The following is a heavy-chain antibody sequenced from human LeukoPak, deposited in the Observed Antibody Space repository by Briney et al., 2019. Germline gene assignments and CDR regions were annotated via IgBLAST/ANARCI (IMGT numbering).Heavy chain of an antibody. D-gene: IGHD2-21*02. CDR1: GFTFSSYS. CDR3: ARDLTNCGGDCHDAFDI. J-gene: IGHJ3*02. CDR2: ISSSSSYI. V-gene: IGHV3-21*01. Sequence: GGSLRLSCAASGFTFSSYSMNWVRQAPGKGLEWVSSISSSSSYIYYADSVKGRFTISRDNAKNSLYPQMNSLRAEDTAVYYCARDLTNCGGDCHDAFDIWGQGTMVTVSS.